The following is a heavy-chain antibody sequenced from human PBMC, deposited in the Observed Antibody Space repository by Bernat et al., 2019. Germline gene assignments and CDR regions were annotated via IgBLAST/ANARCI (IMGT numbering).Heavy chain of an antibody. J-gene: IGHJ5*02. V-gene: IGHV3-30*18. CDR3: AKDRGTTVVTPWFDP. CDR2: ISYDGSNK. CDR1: GFPFSSYG. Sequence: QVQLVESGGGVVQPGRSLRLSCAASGFPFSSYGMHWVRQAPGKGLEWVAVISYDGSNKYYADSVKGRFTISRDNSKNTLYLQMNSLRAEDTAVYYGAKDRGTTVVTPWFDPWGQGTLVTVSS. D-gene: IGHD4-23*01.